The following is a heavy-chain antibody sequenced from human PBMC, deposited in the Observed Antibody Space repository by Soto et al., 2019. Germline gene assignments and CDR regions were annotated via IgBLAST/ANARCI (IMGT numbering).Heavy chain of an antibody. CDR2: IIPLLGTT. CDR1: GGIFRYSA. D-gene: IGHD1-26*01. J-gene: IGHJ4*02. Sequence: QVQLVQGGGEMKKPGSAVKVSCKASGGIFRYSAFFWVRQAPGQGLEWMGGIIPLLGTTHSAPKFQGRVTFTAAESTNTAYMELSSLKSEDTALYYCTRGQDARSHSANTYYFAYWGQGTLITVSS. V-gene: IGHV1-69*01. CDR3: TRGQDARSHSANTYYFAY.